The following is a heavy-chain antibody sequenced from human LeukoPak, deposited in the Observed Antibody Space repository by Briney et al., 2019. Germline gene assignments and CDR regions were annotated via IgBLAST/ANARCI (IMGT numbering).Heavy chain of an antibody. V-gene: IGHV3-48*01. J-gene: IGHJ3*02. CDR2: ITDVNNVI. CDR1: GFSLHTYC. D-gene: IGHD4-17*01. CDR3: AREATRRNLLTYGSWDAYDI. Sequence: PGGSLRLSCAGSGFSLHTYCMNWVRQAPGKGLEWISYITDVNNVIYYADSVKGRFTISRSKDENSVFLQMNNLRAEDTAVYFCAREATRRNLLTYGSWDAYDIWGQGTMVTVAP.